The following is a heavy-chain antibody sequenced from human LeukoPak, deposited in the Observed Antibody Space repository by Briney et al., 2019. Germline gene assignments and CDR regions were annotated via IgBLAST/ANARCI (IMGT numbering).Heavy chain of an antibody. CDR1: GGSFSGYY. CDR3: AREGSSGWTFDY. CDR2: INHSGST. D-gene: IGHD6-19*01. Sequence: SETLSLTCAVYGGSFSGYYWSWIRQPPGKGLERIGEINHSGSTNYNPSLKSRVTISVDTSKNQFSLKLSSVTAADTAVYYCAREGSSGWTFDYWGQGTLVTVSS. V-gene: IGHV4-34*01. J-gene: IGHJ4*02.